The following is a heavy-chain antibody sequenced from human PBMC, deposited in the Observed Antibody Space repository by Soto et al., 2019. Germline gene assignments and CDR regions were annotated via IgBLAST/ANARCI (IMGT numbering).Heavy chain of an antibody. Sequence: GGSLRLSCSASGFTFSSYAMHWVRQAPGKGLEYVAAISSNGGNTYYGDSVKGRFTISRDNSKNTLYLQMNSLRTEDTAVYYCARDLRGYDRFSDYWGQGTLVTVSS. CDR1: GFTFSSYA. D-gene: IGHD5-12*01. J-gene: IGHJ4*02. V-gene: IGHV3-64*04. CDR3: ARDLRGYDRFSDY. CDR2: ISSNGGNT.